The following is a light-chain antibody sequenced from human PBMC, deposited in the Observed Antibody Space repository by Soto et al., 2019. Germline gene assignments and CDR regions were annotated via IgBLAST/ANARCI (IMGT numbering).Light chain of an antibody. Sequence: ERVVTQSPATLSMSPGERATLSCRASQSVASNLAWYQHKPGQAPRLLIYAASSRATGIPARFSGSGSGTDFNLTITGLQSEDVSVYYCQQYYHWPRTFGQGTKVEI. CDR2: AAS. J-gene: IGKJ1*01. V-gene: IGKV3-15*01. CDR3: QQYYHWPRT. CDR1: QSVASN.